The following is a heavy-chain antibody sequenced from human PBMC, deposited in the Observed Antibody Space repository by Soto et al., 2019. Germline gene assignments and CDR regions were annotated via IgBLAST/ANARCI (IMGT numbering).Heavy chain of an antibody. J-gene: IGHJ3*02. CDR1: GFTFSSYA. CDR3: ARNYGDSTEPDAFDI. V-gene: IGHV3-30-3*01. Sequence: GGSLRLSCAASGFTFSSYAMHWVRQAPGKGLEWVAVISYDGSNKYYADSVKGRFTISRDNSKNTLYLQMNSLRAEDTAVYYCARNYGDSTEPDAFDIWGQGTMVTVSS. D-gene: IGHD4-17*01. CDR2: ISYDGSNK.